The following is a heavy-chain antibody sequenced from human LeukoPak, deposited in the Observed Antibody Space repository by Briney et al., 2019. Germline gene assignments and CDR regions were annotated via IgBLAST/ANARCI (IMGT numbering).Heavy chain of an antibody. V-gene: IGHV4-30-4*08. Sequence: SETLSLTCTVSGGSISSGDYYWSWIRQPPGKGLGWIGYIYYSGSTYYNPSLKSRVTISVDTSKNQFSLKLSSVTAADTAVYYCASGYGVYANGPLWDWGQGTLVTVSS. CDR2: IYYSGST. J-gene: IGHJ4*02. D-gene: IGHD4-17*01. CDR1: GGSISSGDYY. CDR3: ASGYGVYANGPLWD.